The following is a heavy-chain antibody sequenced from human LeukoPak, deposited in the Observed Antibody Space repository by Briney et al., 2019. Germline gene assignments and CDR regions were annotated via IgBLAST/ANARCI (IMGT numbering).Heavy chain of an antibody. D-gene: IGHD5-18*01. V-gene: IGHV3-30-3*01. CDR1: GFTFSSYA. CDR2: ISYDGSNK. Sequence: PGRSLRLSCAASGFTFSSYAMHWVRQAPGKGLECVAVISYDGSNKYYADSVKGRFTISRDNSKNTLYLQMNSLRAEDTAVYYCARRGYSYGSTGYYFDYWGQGTLVTVSS. J-gene: IGHJ4*02. CDR3: ARRGYSYGSTGYYFDY.